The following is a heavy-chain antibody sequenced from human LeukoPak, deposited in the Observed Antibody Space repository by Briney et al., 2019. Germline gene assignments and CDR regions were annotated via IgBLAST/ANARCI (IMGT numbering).Heavy chain of an antibody. V-gene: IGHV3-49*04. CDR3: TRGGSIAVAGRPFDY. D-gene: IGHD6-19*01. CDR2: IRSKAYGGTT. CDR1: GFTFSSYS. Sequence: GGSLRLSCAASGFTFSSYSMNWVRQAPGKVLEWVGFIRSKAYGGTTEYAASVKGRFTISRDDSKSTAYLQMNSLKTEDTAVYYCTRGGSIAVAGRPFDYWGQGTLVTVSS. J-gene: IGHJ4*02.